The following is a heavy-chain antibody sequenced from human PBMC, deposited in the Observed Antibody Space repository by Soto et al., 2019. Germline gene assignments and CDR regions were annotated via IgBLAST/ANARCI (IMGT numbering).Heavy chain of an antibody. D-gene: IGHD3-22*01. CDR2: INADNGNT. J-gene: IGHJ1*01. CDR3: ARGVYYYDSSVPRDMTEEYFQH. V-gene: IGHV1-3*01. Sequence: ASAKVSCKASGYTFTSYAMHWVRQAPGQRLEWMGWINADNGNTKYSQKFQGRVTMTRNTSISTAYMELSSLRSEDTAVYYCARGVYYYDSSVPRDMTEEYFQHWGQGTLVTVSS. CDR1: GYTFTSYA.